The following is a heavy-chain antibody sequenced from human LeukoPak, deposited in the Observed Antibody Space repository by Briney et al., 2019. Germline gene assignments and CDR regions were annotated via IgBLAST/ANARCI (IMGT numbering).Heavy chain of an antibody. V-gene: IGHV1-69*13. D-gene: IGHD4-17*01. CDR3: ARVLYLAPVTVSDPYYYYGMDV. CDR1: GYTLTELS. CDR2: IIPIFGTA. J-gene: IGHJ6*02. Sequence: GASVKVSCKVSGYTLTELSMHWVRQAPGKGLEWMGGIIPIFGTANYAQKFQGRVTITAGESTSTAYMELSSLRSEDTAVYYCARVLYLAPVTVSDPYYYYGMDVWGQGTTVTVSS.